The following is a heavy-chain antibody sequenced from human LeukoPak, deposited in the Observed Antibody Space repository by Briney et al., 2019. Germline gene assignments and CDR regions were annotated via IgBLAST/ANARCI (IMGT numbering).Heavy chain of an antibody. J-gene: IGHJ3*02. D-gene: IGHD1-26*01. CDR3: GRDRLGRSDAFDI. CDR2: INSDGSNT. V-gene: IGHV3-74*01. Sequence: GGSLRLSCAASGFTFKTYWMHWVRQDPGKGLVWVSRINSDGSNTDYADSVKGRFTISRDNAKNTLFLQMTSLRAEDTAVYYCGRDRLGRSDAFDIWGQGTMVTASS. CDR1: GFTFKTYW.